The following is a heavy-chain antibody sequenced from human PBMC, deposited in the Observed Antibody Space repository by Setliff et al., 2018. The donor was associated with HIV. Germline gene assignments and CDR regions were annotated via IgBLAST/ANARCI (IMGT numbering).Heavy chain of an antibody. Sequence: GGSLRLSCAASGFTFSNSWMHWVRQAPGKGLEWVSSISGSRLTPYYADSVKGRFTISRDNSKNTVYLQMNSLRAEDTALYYCTKANYDVLTGYYDYWGQGTLVTVSS. V-gene: IGHV3-23*01. CDR1: GFTFSNSW. CDR3: TKANYDVLTGYYDY. CDR2: ISGSRLTP. D-gene: IGHD3-9*01. J-gene: IGHJ4*02.